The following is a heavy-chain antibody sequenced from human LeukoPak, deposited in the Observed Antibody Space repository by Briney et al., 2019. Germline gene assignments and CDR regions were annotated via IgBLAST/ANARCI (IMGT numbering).Heavy chain of an antibody. D-gene: IGHD3-22*01. CDR1: GFTFSSYA. CDR2: ISGSGGST. V-gene: IGHV3-23*01. J-gene: IGHJ1*01. Sequence: GGSLRLSCAASGFTFSSYAMSWVRQAPEKGLEWVSAISGSGGSTYYADSVKGRFTISRDNSKNTLYLQMNSLRAEDTAVYYCAKEQPYYYDSSGYYSRQYYFQHWGQGTLVTVSS. CDR3: AKEQPYYYDSSGYYSRQYYFQH.